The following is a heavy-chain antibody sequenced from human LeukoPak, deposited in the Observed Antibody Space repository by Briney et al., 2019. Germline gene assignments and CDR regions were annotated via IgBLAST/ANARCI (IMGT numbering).Heavy chain of an antibody. D-gene: IGHD3-22*01. CDR2: IFYSGST. CDR3: GRSLYYYDSSGSNTGYYFDY. J-gene: IGHJ4*02. Sequence: SETLSLTCTVSGGSISSGSFYWGWIRQPPGKGLEWIGSIFYSGSTYYNPSLKSRVIISVDASKNQFSLKLSSVTAADTAVYYCGRSLYYYDSSGSNTGYYFDYWGQGTLVTVSS. V-gene: IGHV4-39*01. CDR1: GGSISSGSFY.